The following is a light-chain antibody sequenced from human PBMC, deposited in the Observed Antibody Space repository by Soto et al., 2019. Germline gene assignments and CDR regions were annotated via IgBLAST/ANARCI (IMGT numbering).Light chain of an antibody. CDR3: QQYDNLPSFT. V-gene: IGKV1-33*01. CDR2: DAS. J-gene: IGKJ3*01. CDR1: KDISNY. Sequence: IQMTQSPSSLSASVGDRVTITCQASKDISNYLNWYKQKPGKAPKLLIYDASNLETGVRSRFSGSGSATDFTLTIRFLQREDIASYYCQQYDNLPSFTFGPGAKVDI.